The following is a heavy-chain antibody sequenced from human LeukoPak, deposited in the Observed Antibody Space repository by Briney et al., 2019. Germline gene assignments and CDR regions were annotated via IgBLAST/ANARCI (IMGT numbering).Heavy chain of an antibody. Sequence: PGGSLRLSCAASGFAFDDYAMHWVRQAPGKGLEWVSGISWNSGSTGYADSVKGRFTISRDNAKNSLYLQMNSLRAEDTALYHCARGGSGYGSGSYYKSYYYYYYMDVWGKGTTVTISS. J-gene: IGHJ6*03. CDR2: ISWNSGST. CDR1: GFAFDDYA. V-gene: IGHV3-20*01. D-gene: IGHD3-10*01. CDR3: ARGGSGYGSGSYYKSYYYYYYMDV.